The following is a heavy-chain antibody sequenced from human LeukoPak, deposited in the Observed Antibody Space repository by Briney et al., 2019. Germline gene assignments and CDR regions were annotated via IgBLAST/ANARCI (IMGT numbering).Heavy chain of an antibody. J-gene: IGHJ4*02. D-gene: IGHD5-18*01. CDR2: ISYDGSNK. CDR3: TTDGGYSYLSFDY. Sequence: GGSLRLSCAASGFTFSSYAMHWVRQAPGKGLEWVAVISYDGSNKYYADSVKGRFTISRDNSKNTLYLQMNSLKTEDTAVYYCTTDGGYSYLSFDYWGQGTLVTVSS. CDR1: GFTFSSYA. V-gene: IGHV3-30-3*01.